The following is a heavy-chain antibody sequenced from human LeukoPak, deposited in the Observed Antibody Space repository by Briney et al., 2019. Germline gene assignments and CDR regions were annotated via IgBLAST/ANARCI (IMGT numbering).Heavy chain of an antibody. Sequence: GGSLRLSCAASGFTFSSYSMNWVRQAPGKGLEWVSSISSSSSYIYYADSVKGRFTISRDNSKNTLYLQMNSLRAEDTAVYYCAKGLLWFGVYYMDVWGKGTTVTISS. V-gene: IGHV3-21*04. CDR2: ISSSSSYI. CDR3: AKGLLWFGVYYMDV. D-gene: IGHD3-10*01. CDR1: GFTFSSYS. J-gene: IGHJ6*03.